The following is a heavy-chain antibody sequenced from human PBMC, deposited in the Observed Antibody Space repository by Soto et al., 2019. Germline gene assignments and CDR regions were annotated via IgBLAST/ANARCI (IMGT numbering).Heavy chain of an antibody. CDR1: RFIFSSYA. CDR3: ARGLFARPERDQPMLEY. J-gene: IGHJ4*02. CDR2: ISYDGSKR. D-gene: IGHD2-2*02. V-gene: IGHV3-30-3*01. Sequence: QVQLVESGGGVVQPGRSLRLSCAASRFIFSSYAMHWVRQAPAKGLEWVATISYDGSKRFYIDSVKGRFIISRDNSKNTLFLQMNSLRAEDTAVYYCARGLFARPERDQPMLEYWGQGTLVTVSS.